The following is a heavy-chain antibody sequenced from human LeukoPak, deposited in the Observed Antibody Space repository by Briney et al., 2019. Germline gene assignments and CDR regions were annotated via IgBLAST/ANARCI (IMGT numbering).Heavy chain of an antibody. V-gene: IGHV3-7*01. Sequence: GGSLRLSCIASGFTFSSYWMGWVRQAPGKGLEWVANIKQDGSEKYYVDSVKGRFTISRDNAKNSLYLQMNSLRAEDTAVYYCARVVTLAYDSGYFFDYWGQGALVTVSS. CDR3: ARVVTLAYDSGYFFDY. D-gene: IGHD3-22*01. CDR1: GFTFSSYW. J-gene: IGHJ4*02. CDR2: IKQDGSEK.